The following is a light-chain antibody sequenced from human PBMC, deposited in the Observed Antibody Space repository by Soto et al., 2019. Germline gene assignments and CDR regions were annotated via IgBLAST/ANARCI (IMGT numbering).Light chain of an antibody. CDR2: EAS. J-gene: IGKJ2*03. V-gene: IGKV1-5*03. CDR1: KSVGNW. Sequence: DIPMTQSPSTLSAFVGDRITITCRASKSVGNWLAWYQQKPGKAPKLLIYEASSLESGVPSRFSGSGSGTEFTLTISSLQPDDFATYYCQQYNSYSLYSFGQGTKLDIK. CDR3: QQYNSYSLYS.